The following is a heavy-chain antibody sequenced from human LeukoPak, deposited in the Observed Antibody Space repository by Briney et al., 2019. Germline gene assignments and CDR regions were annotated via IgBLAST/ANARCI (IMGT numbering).Heavy chain of an antibody. CDR1: GFTFSSYW. CDR2: IKQDGSEK. CDR3: ARWSGSYYYYYYYGMDV. V-gene: IGHV3-7*01. D-gene: IGHD1-26*01. J-gene: IGHJ6*02. Sequence: GRSLRLSCAASGFTFSSYWMSWVRQAPGKGLEWVANIKQDGSEKYYVDSVKGRFTISRDNAKSSLYLQMNSLRAEDTAVYYCARWSGSYYYYYYYGMDVWGQGTTVTVSS.